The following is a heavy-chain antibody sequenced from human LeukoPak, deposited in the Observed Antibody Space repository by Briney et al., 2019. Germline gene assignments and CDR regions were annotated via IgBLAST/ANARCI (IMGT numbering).Heavy chain of an antibody. CDR3: ARGPTSYYDFWSGYLNYYYYYMDV. V-gene: IGHV1-8*01. Sequence: ASVKVSCKASGYTFTTYDINWVRQATGQGLEWMGWMNPNSGNTGYAQRFQGRVTMTRNTSISTAYMELSSLRSEDTAVYYCARGPTSYYDFWSGYLNYYYYYMDVWGKGTTVTVSS. D-gene: IGHD3-3*01. J-gene: IGHJ6*03. CDR2: MNPNSGNT. CDR1: GYTFTTYD.